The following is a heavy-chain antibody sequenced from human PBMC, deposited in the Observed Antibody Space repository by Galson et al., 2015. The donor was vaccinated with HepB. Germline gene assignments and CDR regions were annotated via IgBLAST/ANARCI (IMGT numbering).Heavy chain of an antibody. CDR1: GFAFSSYW. V-gene: IGHV3-74*01. CDR3: VRPRGAGAGDYQNWYFDL. CDR2: VKSDGSST. D-gene: IGHD4-17*01. Sequence: SLRLSCAASGFAFSSYWMHWVRQVPGKGLVWVSRVKSDGSSTTYADSVKGRFTSSRDNAKNTLYLQMNSLRVDDTALYYCVRPRGAGAGDYQNWYFDLWGRGTLVTVSS. J-gene: IGHJ2*01.